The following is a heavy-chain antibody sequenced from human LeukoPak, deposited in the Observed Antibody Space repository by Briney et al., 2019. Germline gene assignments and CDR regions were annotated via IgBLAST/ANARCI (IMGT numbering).Heavy chain of an antibody. D-gene: IGHD3-22*01. CDR2: ISYDGSNE. J-gene: IGHJ4*02. CDR3: ARDLRSSGYYAFDY. CDR1: GFTFSSYV. Sequence: GGSLRLSCAASGFTFSSYVMHWVRQAPGKGLEWVAIISYDGSNEYYADSVKGRFTISRDNSKNTLYLQMNSLRAEDTAVYYCARDLRSSGYYAFDYWGQGTLVTVSS. V-gene: IGHV3-30*04.